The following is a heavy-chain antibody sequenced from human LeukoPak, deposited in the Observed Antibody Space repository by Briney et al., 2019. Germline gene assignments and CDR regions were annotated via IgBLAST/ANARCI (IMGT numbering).Heavy chain of an antibody. V-gene: IGHV7-4-1*02. D-gene: IGHD2-8*01. CDR2: INTNTGNP. CDR1: GYTFTSYA. J-gene: IGHJ6*03. Sequence: ASVRVSCKASGYTFTSYAMNWVRQAPGQGLEWMGWINTNTGNPTYAQGFTGRFVFSLDTSVSTAYLQISSLKAEDTAVYYCARGEPQPIILMVYAWDYYYYMDVWGKGTMVTVSS. CDR3: ARGEPQPIILMVYAWDYYYYMDV.